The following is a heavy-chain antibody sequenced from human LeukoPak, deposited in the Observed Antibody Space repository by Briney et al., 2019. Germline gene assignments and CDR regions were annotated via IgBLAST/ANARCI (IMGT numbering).Heavy chain of an antibody. CDR2: ISYHGGNK. CDR1: GFTFSSYA. J-gene: IGHJ5*02. Sequence: LPGRSLRLSCAASGFTFSSYAMHWVRQAPGKGLEWVAVISYHGGNKYYADSVKGRFTISRDNSKNTLYLQMNSPRAEDTAVYYCARDTYCTRTSCYLGATFDPWGQGTLVTVSS. D-gene: IGHD2-2*01. V-gene: IGHV3-30-3*01. CDR3: ARDTYCTRTSCYLGATFDP.